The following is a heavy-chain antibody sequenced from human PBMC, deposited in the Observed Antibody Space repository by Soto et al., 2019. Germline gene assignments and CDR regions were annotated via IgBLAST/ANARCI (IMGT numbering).Heavy chain of an antibody. D-gene: IGHD2-15*01. CDR3: ARGGGSGGSDAFDI. CDR2: INHSGST. CDR1: GGSFSGYY. J-gene: IGHJ3*02. V-gene: IGHV4-34*01. Sequence: PSETLSLTCAVYGGSFSGYYWSWIRQPPGKGLEWIGEINHSGSTNYNPSLKSRVTISVDTSKNQFSLKLSSVTAADTAVYYCARGGGSGGSDAFDIWGQGTMVTVS.